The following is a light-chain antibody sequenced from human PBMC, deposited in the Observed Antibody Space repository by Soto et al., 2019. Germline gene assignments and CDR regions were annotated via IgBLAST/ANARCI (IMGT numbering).Light chain of an antibody. V-gene: IGKV3-15*01. J-gene: IGKJ4*01. Sequence: EIVMTQSPATLSVSPGERATLSCRASQSVSSNLAWYQQKPDQAPSLLIYGASTRATGTPARFSGSGSGTDFTLTISSLQSEDFAVYYCQQYIRWPLTFGGGTKVEIK. CDR2: GAS. CDR1: QSVSSN. CDR3: QQYIRWPLT.